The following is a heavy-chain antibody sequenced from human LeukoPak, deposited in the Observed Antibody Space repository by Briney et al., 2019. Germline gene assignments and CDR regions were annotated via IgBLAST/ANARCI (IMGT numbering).Heavy chain of an antibody. CDR3: TRMNYYYGMDV. Sequence: PGRSLRLSCTASGFTLCEYAMSWVRQAPGKGLEWVGFIRSKAYGGTTEYAASVKGRFTISRDDSKSIAYLQMNSLKTEDTAVYYCTRMNYYYGMDVWGQGTTVTVSS. CDR1: GFTLCEYA. V-gene: IGHV3-49*04. CDR2: IRSKAYGGTT. J-gene: IGHJ6*02.